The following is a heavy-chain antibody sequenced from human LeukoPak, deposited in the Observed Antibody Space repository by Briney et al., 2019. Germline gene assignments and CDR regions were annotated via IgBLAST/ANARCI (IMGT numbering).Heavy chain of an antibody. Sequence: SVKVSCKASGGTFSSYAISWVRQAPGQGLEWMGRIIPILGIANYAQKFQGRVTITADKSTSTAYMELSSLRSEDTAVYYCARAWESRAGYYFDYWGQGTLVTVSS. D-gene: IGHD1-26*01. J-gene: IGHJ4*02. CDR1: GGTFSSYA. V-gene: IGHV1-69*04. CDR3: ARAWESRAGYYFDY. CDR2: IIPILGIA.